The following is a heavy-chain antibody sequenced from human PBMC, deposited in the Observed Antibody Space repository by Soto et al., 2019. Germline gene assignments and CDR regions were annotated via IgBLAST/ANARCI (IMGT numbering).Heavy chain of an antibody. Sequence: GGSLRLSCAASGFTFSSYAMSWVRQAPGKGLEWVSTISNSGGSTYYADSLKGRFTISRDNSKNTLYLQMNSLRAEDTAVYYCATSYGDYVPVYWGQGTLVTVSS. V-gene: IGHV3-23*01. CDR1: GFTFSSYA. CDR3: ATSYGDYVPVY. D-gene: IGHD4-17*01. CDR2: ISNSGGST. J-gene: IGHJ4*02.